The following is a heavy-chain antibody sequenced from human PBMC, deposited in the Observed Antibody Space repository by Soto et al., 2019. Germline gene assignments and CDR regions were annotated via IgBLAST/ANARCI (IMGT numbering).Heavy chain of an antibody. CDR2: INSDGSST. Sequence: GGSLRLSCAASGFTFSSYWMHWVRQAPGKWLVWVSRINSDGSSTSYADSVKGRFTISRDNAKNTLYLQMNSLRAEDTAVYYCARAPYYGMDVWGQGXTVTVSS. CDR1: GFTFSSYW. J-gene: IGHJ6*02. V-gene: IGHV3-74*01. CDR3: ARAPYYGMDV.